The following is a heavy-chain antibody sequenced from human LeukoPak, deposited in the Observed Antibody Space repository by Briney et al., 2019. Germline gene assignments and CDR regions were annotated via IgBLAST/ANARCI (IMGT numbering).Heavy chain of an antibody. CDR1: GFTFSSYA. J-gene: IGHJ4*02. V-gene: IGHV3-23*01. CDR2: ISGSGGST. D-gene: IGHD1-26*01. Sequence: SGGSVRLSCAASGFTFSSYAMSWVRQAPGKGLEWVSAISGSGGSTYYADSVKGRFTISRDNSKNTLYLQMNSLRAEDTAVYYCAKPTSGSGSFLIDYWGQGTLVTVSS. CDR3: AKPTSGSGSFLIDY.